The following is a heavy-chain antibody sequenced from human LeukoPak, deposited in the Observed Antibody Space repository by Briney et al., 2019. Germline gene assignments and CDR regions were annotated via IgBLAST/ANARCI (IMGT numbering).Heavy chain of an antibody. CDR2: INPNSGGT. J-gene: IGHJ4*02. Sequence: ASVKVSCKASGHTFTGYYMHWVRQAPGQGLEWMGWINPNSGGTNYAQKFQGRVTMTRDTSISTAYMELSRLRSDDTAVYYCARLVGATNENYFDYWGQGTLVTVSS. D-gene: IGHD1-26*01. CDR3: ARLVGATNENYFDY. V-gene: IGHV1-2*02. CDR1: GHTFTGYY.